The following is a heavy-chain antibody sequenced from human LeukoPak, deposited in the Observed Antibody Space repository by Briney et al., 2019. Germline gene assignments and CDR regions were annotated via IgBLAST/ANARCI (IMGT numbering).Heavy chain of an antibody. J-gene: IGHJ5*02. CDR2: INHSGST. CDR3: AKHYSSSPGNWFDP. CDR1: GGSFSGYY. Sequence: SETLSLTCAVYGGSFSGYYWSWIRQPPGKGLEWIGEINHSGSTNYNPSLKSRVTISTDTSKNHFSLMLRSVTAADTAVYYCAKHYSSSPGNWFDPWGQGTLVTVSS. V-gene: IGHV4-34*01. D-gene: IGHD6-6*01.